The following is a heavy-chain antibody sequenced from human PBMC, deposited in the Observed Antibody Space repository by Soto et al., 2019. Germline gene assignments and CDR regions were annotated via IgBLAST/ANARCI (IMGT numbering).Heavy chain of an antibody. CDR1: GGSISSSSYY. V-gene: IGHV4-39*07. D-gene: IGHD5-12*01. CDR2: IYYSGST. CDR3: ARDPGGIYVWYFDL. J-gene: IGHJ2*01. Sequence: SETLSLTCTVSGGSISSSSYYWGWIRQPPGKGLEWIGSIYYSGSTYYNPSLKSRVTISVDTSKNQFSLKLSSVTAADTAVYYCARDPGGIYVWYFDLWGRGPLVTVSS.